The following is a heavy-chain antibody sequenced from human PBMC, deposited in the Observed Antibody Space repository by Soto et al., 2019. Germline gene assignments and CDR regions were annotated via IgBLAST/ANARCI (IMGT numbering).Heavy chain of an antibody. CDR2: IKSKTDGGTT. V-gene: IGHV3-15*07. CDR3: TTDPHSIPLVPPPSFYYYYYGMDV. CDR1: GFTFSNAW. J-gene: IGHJ6*02. D-gene: IGHD2-2*01. Sequence: GGSLRLSCAASGFTFSNAWMNWVRQAPGKGLEWVGRIKSKTDGGTTDYAAPVKGRFTISRDDSKNTLYLQMNSLKTEDTAVYYCTTDPHSIPLVPPPSFYYYYYGMDVWGQGTTVTVSS.